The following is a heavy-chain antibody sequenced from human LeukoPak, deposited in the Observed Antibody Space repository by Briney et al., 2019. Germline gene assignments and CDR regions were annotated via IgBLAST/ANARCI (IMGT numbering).Heavy chain of an antibody. CDR2: IFYSGTT. Sequence: SETLSLTCTVSGDSINDSFWSWIRQPPGKGLEWIGYIFYSGTTNYNPSLKSRVTISADTSKNQLSLKLDSVTAADTAMYYCARHGGADSSSWFSFDHWGQGTLVTVSS. V-gene: IGHV4-59*08. CDR3: ARHGGADSSSWFSFDH. CDR1: GDSINDSF. J-gene: IGHJ4*02. D-gene: IGHD6-13*01.